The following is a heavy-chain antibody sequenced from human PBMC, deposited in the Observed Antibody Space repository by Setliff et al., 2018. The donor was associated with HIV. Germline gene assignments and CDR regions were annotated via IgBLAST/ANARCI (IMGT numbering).Heavy chain of an antibody. V-gene: IGHV3-48*03. Sequence: LSLSCAASGFTFSSYEMNWVRQAPGQGLEWVSYISSGGRTIYYADSVKGRFTISRDNAKNSLYLRMNSLRAEDTAVYYCARAEVAMVRGHDYWGQGTLVTVSS. CDR2: ISSGGRTI. CDR1: GFTFSSYE. J-gene: IGHJ4*02. D-gene: IGHD3-10*01. CDR3: ARAEVAMVRGHDY.